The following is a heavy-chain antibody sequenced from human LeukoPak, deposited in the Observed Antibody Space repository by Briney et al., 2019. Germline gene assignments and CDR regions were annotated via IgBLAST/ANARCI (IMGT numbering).Heavy chain of an antibody. V-gene: IGHV3-33*06. J-gene: IGHJ4*02. CDR1: GFTFSSYG. CDR2: IWYDGSNK. Sequence: GGSLRLPCAASGFTFSSYGMHWVRQAPGKGLEWMAVIWYDGSNKYYADSVKGRFTMSRDNSKNTLYLQMNSLRAEDTAVYYCAQDDYGGNSGFDYWGQGTLVTVS. CDR3: AQDDYGGNSGFDY. D-gene: IGHD4-23*01.